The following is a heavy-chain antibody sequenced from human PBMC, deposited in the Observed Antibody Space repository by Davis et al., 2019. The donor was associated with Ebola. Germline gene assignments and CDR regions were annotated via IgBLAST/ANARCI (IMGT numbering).Heavy chain of an antibody. V-gene: IGHV3-23*01. CDR2: ISASGGTT. CDR3: AKQLFWFGEETT. D-gene: IGHD3-10*01. Sequence: GESLKISCAASGFTFGNYVMSWVRQVPGKVLEWVSGISASGGTTYDAASVKGRFTISRDNSNSTLFLQMNSLRAEDTAVYYCAKQLFWFGEETTWGQGTLVAVSS. CDR1: GFTFGNYV. J-gene: IGHJ5*02.